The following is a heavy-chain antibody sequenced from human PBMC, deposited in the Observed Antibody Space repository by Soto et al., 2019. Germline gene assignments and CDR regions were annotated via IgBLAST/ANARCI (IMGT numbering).Heavy chain of an antibody. J-gene: IGHJ4*02. CDR2: IWYDGTQK. D-gene: IGHD4-17*01. V-gene: IGHV3-33*01. CDR3: ARAGGTTVTGLWHFDS. Sequence: SLRLSCEASGFTFNTYSMHWVRQPPGKGLEWLAAIWYDGTQKYYADSVKGRFIISRDNSKKTLYLEMNSLRAEDTAVYCCARAGGTTVTGLWHFDSWGQGTLVTVSS. CDR1: GFTFNTYS.